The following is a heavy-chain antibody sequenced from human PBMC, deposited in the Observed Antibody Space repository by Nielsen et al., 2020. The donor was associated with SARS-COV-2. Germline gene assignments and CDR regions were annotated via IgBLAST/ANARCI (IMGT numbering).Heavy chain of an antibody. J-gene: IGHJ6*02. D-gene: IGHD6-13*01. CDR1: GGSIGSSSYY. Sequence: SETLSLTCTVSGGSIGSSSYYWGWIRQPPGKGLEWIGEIYHSGSTNYNPSLKSRVTISVDKSKNQFSLKLSSVTAADTAVYYCAGSSSWYAYYYGMDVWGQGTTVTVSS. CDR2: IYHSGST. V-gene: IGHV4-39*07. CDR3: AGSSSWYAYYYGMDV.